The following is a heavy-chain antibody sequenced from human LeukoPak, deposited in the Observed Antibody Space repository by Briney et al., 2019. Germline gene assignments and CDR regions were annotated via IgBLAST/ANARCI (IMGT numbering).Heavy chain of an antibody. J-gene: IGHJ4*02. D-gene: IGHD6-13*01. CDR2: ISSSSSTI. CDR1: GFTFSSYS. V-gene: IGHV3-48*01. CDR3: ARGRYSSSWYVDY. Sequence: GGSLRLSCAASGFTFSSYSMNWVRQAPGKGLEWVSYISSSSSTIYYADSVKGRFTISRDNAKNSLYLQMNSLRAEDTAVYYCARGRYSSSWYVDYWGQGTLVTVSS.